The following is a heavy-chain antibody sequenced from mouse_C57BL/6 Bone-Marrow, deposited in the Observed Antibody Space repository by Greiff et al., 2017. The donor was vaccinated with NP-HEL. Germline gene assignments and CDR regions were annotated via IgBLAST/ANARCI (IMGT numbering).Heavy chain of an antibody. J-gene: IGHJ3*01. CDR2: INPSSGYT. V-gene: IGHV1-4*01. CDR1: GYTFTSYT. CDR3: ARRGHCLAY. Sequence: QVQLQQSGAELARPGASVKMSCKASGYTFTSYTMHWVKQRPGQGLEWIGYINPSSGYTKYNQKFKDKATLTADKSSSTAYLQRSSLTSEDSAVYYCARRGHCLAYGGQGTLVTVSA.